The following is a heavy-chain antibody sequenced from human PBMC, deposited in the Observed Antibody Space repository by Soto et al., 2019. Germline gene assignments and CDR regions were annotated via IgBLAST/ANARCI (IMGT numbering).Heavy chain of an antibody. Sequence: QVQLVESGGGVVQPGRSLRLSCAASGFTFSSYGMHWVRQAPGKGLEWVAVISYDGSNKYYADSVKGRFTISRDNSKNTLYLQMTSLSAEDTAVYYCAKDLSGVVVGAATTRPYYYYGMDVWGQGTTVTVSS. V-gene: IGHV3-30*18. CDR3: AKDLSGVVVGAATTRPYYYYGMDV. J-gene: IGHJ6*02. D-gene: IGHD2-15*01. CDR2: ISYDGSNK. CDR1: GFTFSSYG.